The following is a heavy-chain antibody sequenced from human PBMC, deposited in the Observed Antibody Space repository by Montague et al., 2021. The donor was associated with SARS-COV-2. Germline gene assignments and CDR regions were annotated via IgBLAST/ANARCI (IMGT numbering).Heavy chain of an antibody. CDR2: IYTSGST. V-gene: IGHV4-61*02. CDR3: AKLLWFRGGFDY. D-gene: IGHD3-10*01. J-gene: IGHJ4*02. Sequence: TLSLTCTVSGDSISSGTHYWSWIRQPAGKGLEWIGRIYTSGSTNYNPSLKSRVTISVDTSKNQFSLKLSSVTAADTAVYYCAKLLWFRGGFDYWGQGTLVTVSS. CDR1: GDSISSGTHY.